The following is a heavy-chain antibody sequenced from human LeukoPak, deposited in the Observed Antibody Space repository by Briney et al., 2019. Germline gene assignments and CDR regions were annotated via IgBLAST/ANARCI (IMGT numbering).Heavy chain of an antibody. CDR3: ARVVSLSGIGYFDY. Sequence: GGSLRLSCAASGLTVSSNYMTWVRQAPGKGLEWVAVIHTGGDTYYPDSVQGRFTISRESSKNTLHLQMNSLRGEDTAVYYCARVVSLSGIGYFDYWGRGTLVTVSS. CDR1: GLTVSSNY. CDR2: IHTGGDT. J-gene: IGHJ4*02. V-gene: IGHV3-53*01. D-gene: IGHD3-10*01.